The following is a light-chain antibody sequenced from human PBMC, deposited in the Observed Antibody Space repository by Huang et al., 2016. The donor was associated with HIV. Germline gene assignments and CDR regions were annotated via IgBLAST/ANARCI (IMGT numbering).Light chain of an antibody. Sequence: DIQMTQSPSSLSASIGDRITISCRASQDIDAYLAWYQHKPGKVPNLLIYAASTLRSWVPSRFSGSGSGTNFTLTIGSLQPEDVGSYYCQKYNDVPRTFGHGTKVEIK. CDR1: QDIDAY. CDR2: AAS. J-gene: IGKJ1*01. V-gene: IGKV1-27*01. CDR3: QKYNDVPRT.